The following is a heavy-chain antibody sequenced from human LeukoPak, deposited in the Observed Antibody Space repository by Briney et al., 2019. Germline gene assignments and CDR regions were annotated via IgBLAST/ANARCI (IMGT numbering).Heavy chain of an antibody. CDR3: ARPECERSYYYGSGSYYNFCYFDY. CDR1: GYSISSGYY. Sequence: SETLSLTCTVSGYSISSGYYWGWIRQPPGKGLEWIGSIYHSGSTYYNPSLKSRVTISVDTSKNQFSLKLSSVTAADTAVYYCARPECERSYYYGSGSYYNFCYFDYWGQGTLVTVSS. CDR2: IYHSGST. J-gene: IGHJ4*02. V-gene: IGHV4-38-2*02. D-gene: IGHD3-10*01.